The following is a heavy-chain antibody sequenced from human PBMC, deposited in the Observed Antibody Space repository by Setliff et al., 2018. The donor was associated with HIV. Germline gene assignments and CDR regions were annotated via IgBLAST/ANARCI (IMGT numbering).Heavy chain of an antibody. Sequence: SETLSLTCTVSGGSISSYYWSWIRQPPGKGLEWIGNIHSSGSTNYNPSLKSRVTISVDTSKNLFSLKLTSVTAADTAVYYCARSRDGYNWAWFDPWGQGTLVTVSS. D-gene: IGHD5-12*01. CDR2: IHSSGST. V-gene: IGHV4-4*09. J-gene: IGHJ5*02. CDR3: ARSRDGYNWAWFDP. CDR1: GGSISSYY.